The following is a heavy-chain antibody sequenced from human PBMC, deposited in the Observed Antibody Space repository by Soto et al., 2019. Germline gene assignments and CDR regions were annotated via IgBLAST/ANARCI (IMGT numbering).Heavy chain of an antibody. CDR3: ARGRGYCSSTSCYRAFDI. D-gene: IGHD2-2*01. CDR1: GGTFSSYA. Sequence: ASVKVSCKASGGTFSSYAISWVRQAPGQGLEWMGWMNPNSGNTGYAQKFQGRVTMTRNTSISTAYMELSSLRSEDTAVYYCARGRGYCSSTSCYRAFDIWGQGTMVTVSS. V-gene: IGHV1-8*02. J-gene: IGHJ3*02. CDR2: MNPNSGNT.